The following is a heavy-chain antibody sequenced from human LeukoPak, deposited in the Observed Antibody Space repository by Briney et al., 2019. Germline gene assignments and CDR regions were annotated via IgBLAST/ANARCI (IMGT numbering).Heavy chain of an antibody. J-gene: IGHJ3*02. CDR2: ISSSSSYI. V-gene: IGHV3-21*01. CDR1: GFTFSSYS. Sequence: PGGSLRLSCAASGFTFSSYSMNWVRQAPGKGLEWVSSISSSSSYIYYADSVKGRLTISRDNAKNSLYLQMNSLRAEDTAVYYCATLPWGDAFDIWGQGTMVTVSS. CDR3: ATLPWGDAFDI. D-gene: IGHD1-26*01.